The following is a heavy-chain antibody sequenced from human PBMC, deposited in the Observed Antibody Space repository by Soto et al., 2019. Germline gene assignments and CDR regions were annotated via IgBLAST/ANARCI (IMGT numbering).Heavy chain of an antibody. V-gene: IGHV3-74*01. J-gene: IGHJ4*02. CDR3: VKVLARGVGVPRFYFES. CDR1: VFTFSNSW. D-gene: IGHD2-2*01. Sequence: GGSLRRSCAASVFTFSNSWMHWVRQVSGKGLEWVSRINADGTSTSYADSVKGRFTISRDNAKNTLYLHVNSLRAEDTAVYYCVKVLARGVGVPRFYFESWGQGALVIVYS. CDR2: INADGTST.